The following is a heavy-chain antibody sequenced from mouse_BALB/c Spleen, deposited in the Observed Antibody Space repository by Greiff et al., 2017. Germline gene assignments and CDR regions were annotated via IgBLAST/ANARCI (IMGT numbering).Heavy chain of an antibody. V-gene: IGHV14-4*02. CDR2: IDPENGDT. CDR1: GFNIKDYY. J-gene: IGHJ3*01. Sequence: EVKLMESGAELVRSGASVKLSCTASGFNIKDYYMHWVKQRPEQGLEWIGWIDPENGDTEYAPKFQGKATMTADTSSNTAYLQLSSLTSEDTAVYYCNVIYDGYSPWFAYWGQGTLVTVSA. CDR3: NVIYDGYSPWFAY. D-gene: IGHD2-3*01.